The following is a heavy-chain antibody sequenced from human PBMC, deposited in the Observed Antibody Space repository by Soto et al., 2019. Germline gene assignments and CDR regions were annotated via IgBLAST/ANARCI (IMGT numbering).Heavy chain of an antibody. V-gene: IGHV1-18*01. J-gene: IGHJ5*02. Sequence: GASVKVSCKASGYTFTSYGISWVRQAPGQRLEWMGWISAYNGNTNYAQKLQGRVTMTTDTSTSTAYMELRSLRSDDTAVYYCARDRAGDIVVVPAEVGHHNWFDPWGQGTLVTVSS. CDR2: ISAYNGNT. D-gene: IGHD2-2*01. CDR3: ARDRAGDIVVVPAEVGHHNWFDP. CDR1: GYTFTSYG.